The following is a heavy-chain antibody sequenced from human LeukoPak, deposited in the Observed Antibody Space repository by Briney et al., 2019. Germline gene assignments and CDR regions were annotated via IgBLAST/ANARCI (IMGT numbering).Heavy chain of an antibody. V-gene: IGHV3-23*01. J-gene: IGHJ6*03. CDR2: ISGSGGST. D-gene: IGHD2-21*02. CDR1: GFTFSSYA. Sequence: AGGSLRLSCAASGFTFSSYAMSWVRQAPGKGLEWVSAISGSGGSTYYADSVKGRFTISRDNSKNTLYLQMNSLRAEDTAVHYCASVPAMATYYYYYMDVWGKGTTVTVSS. CDR3: ASVPAMATYYYYYMDV.